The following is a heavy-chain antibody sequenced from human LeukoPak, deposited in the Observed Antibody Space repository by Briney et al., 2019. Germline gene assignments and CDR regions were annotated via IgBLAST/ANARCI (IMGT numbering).Heavy chain of an antibody. CDR2: INPNSGGT. D-gene: IGHD6-6*01. Sequence: GASVKVSCKASGYTFTGYYMHWVRQAPEQGLEWMGWINPNSGGTNYAQKFQGRVTMTRDTSISTACMELSRLRSDDTAVYYCARGYSSSSHSPYYYFDYWGQGTLVTVSS. CDR1: GYTFTGYY. CDR3: ARGYSSSSHSPYYYFDY. J-gene: IGHJ4*02. V-gene: IGHV1-2*02.